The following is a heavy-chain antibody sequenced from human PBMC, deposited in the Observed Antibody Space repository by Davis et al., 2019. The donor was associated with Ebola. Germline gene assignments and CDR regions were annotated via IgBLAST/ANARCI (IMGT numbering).Heavy chain of an antibody. CDR3: ARGDYYDSSGYYLTFTDAFDV. Sequence: GESLKISCAASGFTFSDYYMSWIRQAPGKGLEWVSYISSSGSTIYYADSVKGRFTISRDNAKNSLYLQMNSLRADDTAVYYCARGDYYDSSGYYLTFTDAFDVWGQGTMVTVSS. CDR2: ISSSGSTI. J-gene: IGHJ3*01. CDR1: GFTFSDYY. V-gene: IGHV3-11*01. D-gene: IGHD3-22*01.